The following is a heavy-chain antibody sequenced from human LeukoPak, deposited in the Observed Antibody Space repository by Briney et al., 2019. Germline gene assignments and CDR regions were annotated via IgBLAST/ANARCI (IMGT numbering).Heavy chain of an antibody. Sequence: GGSLRLSCAASGFTFSSYSLNWGRQAPGKGLEWVSSISSSSSYIYYADSVKGRFTTSRDNAKNSLYLQMNSLRAEDTAVYYCARHYDSNSYGPGYWGQGTLVTVSS. CDR3: ARHYDSNSYGPGY. CDR1: GFTFSSYS. D-gene: IGHD3-22*01. CDR2: ISSSSSYI. V-gene: IGHV3-21*01. J-gene: IGHJ4*02.